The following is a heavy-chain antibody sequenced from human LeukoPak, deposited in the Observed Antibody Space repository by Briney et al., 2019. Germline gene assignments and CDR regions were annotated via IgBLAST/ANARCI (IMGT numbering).Heavy chain of an antibody. D-gene: IGHD3-22*01. CDR1: GFTFSNYA. Sequence: PGGSLRLSCAASGFTFSNYAMSWVRQAPGKGLEWVSAISGSGGSAYYADSVKGRFTISRDNSKNTLYLQMNSLRAEDTALYYCARDGYYDSSGYSGYFQHWGQGTLVTVSS. CDR2: ISGSGGSA. V-gene: IGHV3-23*01. J-gene: IGHJ1*01. CDR3: ARDGYYDSSGYSGYFQH.